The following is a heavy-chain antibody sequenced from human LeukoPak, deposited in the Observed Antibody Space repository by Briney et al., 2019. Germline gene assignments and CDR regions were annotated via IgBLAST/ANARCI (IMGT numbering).Heavy chain of an antibody. J-gene: IGHJ3*02. CDR1: GFTFSEYY. V-gene: IGHV3-11*01. CDR3: ARARDGYNLLDAFDI. Sequence: PGGPLRLSCAASGFTFSEYYMSWIRQAPGKGLEWVSYITNSGSAIYYAESVKGRFTISRDNAKNSLYLQMNGLRADDTAVYHCARARDGYNLLDAFDIWGQGTMVTVSS. D-gene: IGHD5-24*01. CDR2: ITNSGSAI.